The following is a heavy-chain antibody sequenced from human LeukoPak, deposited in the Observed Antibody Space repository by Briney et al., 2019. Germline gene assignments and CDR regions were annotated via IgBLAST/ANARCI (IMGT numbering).Heavy chain of an antibody. Sequence: SETLSLTCTVSGGSISSSSYYWGWIRQSPGKGLEWIGSIYYSGSTYYNPSLKSRVTISVDTSKNQFSLKLSSVTAADTAVHYCTRHEGGYDILTGYYSGGMDVWGQGTTVTVSS. CDR1: GGSISSSSYY. CDR2: IYYSGST. J-gene: IGHJ6*02. CDR3: TRHEGGYDILTGYYSGGMDV. D-gene: IGHD3-9*01. V-gene: IGHV4-39*01.